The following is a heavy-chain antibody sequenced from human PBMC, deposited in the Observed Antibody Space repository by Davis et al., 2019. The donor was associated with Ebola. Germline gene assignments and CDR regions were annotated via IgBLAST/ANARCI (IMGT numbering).Heavy chain of an antibody. CDR1: GFTFSNYA. V-gene: IGHV3-23*01. D-gene: IGHD5-12*01. CDR2: ITGSDGSI. CDR3: AKVLQATNILATTYYYYALDV. J-gene: IGHJ6*02. Sequence: GESLKISCAASGFTFSNYAMTWVRQAPGKGLEWVSGITGSDGSIYCADSVKGRFTISRDNSKNTLYLQMNSLRAEDTAVYYCAKVLQATNILATTYYYYALDVWGQGTTVTVSS.